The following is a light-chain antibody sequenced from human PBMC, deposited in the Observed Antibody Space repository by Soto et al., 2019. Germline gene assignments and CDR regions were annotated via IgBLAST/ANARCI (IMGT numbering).Light chain of an antibody. V-gene: IGLV2-18*01. CDR3: SLYTSSSTYV. CDR2: EVS. CDR1: SSDVGRYNF. Sequence: QSALTQPRSVSGSPGQSVTISCTGTSSDVGRYNFVSWYQQHPDKAPKLMIYEVSNRPSGVPDRFSGSKSGNTASLTISGLQAEDEADYYCSLYTSSSTYVFGTGTKVTVL. J-gene: IGLJ1*01.